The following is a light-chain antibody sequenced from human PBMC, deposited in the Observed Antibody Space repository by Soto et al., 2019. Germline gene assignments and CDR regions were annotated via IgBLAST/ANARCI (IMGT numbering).Light chain of an antibody. Sequence: EIVLTQSPATLSLSPGERATLSCRASQSVSTYLAWYQQKPGQAPRLLIYDASNRAAGIPARFGGSGSGTDFTLTISSLELEDFAVYYCQQRSNWPLTFGGGTKVEIK. CDR3: QQRSNWPLT. V-gene: IGKV3-11*01. J-gene: IGKJ4*01. CDR2: DAS. CDR1: QSVSTY.